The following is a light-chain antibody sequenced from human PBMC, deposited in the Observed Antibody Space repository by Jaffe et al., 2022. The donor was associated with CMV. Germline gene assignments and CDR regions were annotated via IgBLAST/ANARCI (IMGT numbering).Light chain of an antibody. Sequence: SYVVTQPPSVAVAPGKTATITCGGDDIESKSVHWYQQKPGQAPVLVIHYDSDRPSGTPERFSGSNSGNTATLTIDRVEAGDEADYFCQVWDPESDHLWVFGGGTTLTVL. J-gene: IGLJ3*02. V-gene: IGLV3-21*04. CDR1: DIESKS. CDR3: QVWDPESDHLWV. CDR2: YDS.